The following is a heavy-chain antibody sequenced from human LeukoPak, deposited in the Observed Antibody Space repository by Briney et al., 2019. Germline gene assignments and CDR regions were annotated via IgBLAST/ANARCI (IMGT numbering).Heavy chain of an antibody. CDR2: ISSSSSYI. CDR3: AREVSQLLRHFDY. CDR1: GFTFSSYS. Sequence: GGSLRLSCAAPGFTFSSYSMNWVRQAPGKGLEWVSSISSSSSYIYYADSVKGRFTISRDNAKNSLYLQMNSLRAEDTAVYYCAREVSQLLRHFDYWGQGTLVTVSS. J-gene: IGHJ4*02. D-gene: IGHD2-2*01. V-gene: IGHV3-21*01.